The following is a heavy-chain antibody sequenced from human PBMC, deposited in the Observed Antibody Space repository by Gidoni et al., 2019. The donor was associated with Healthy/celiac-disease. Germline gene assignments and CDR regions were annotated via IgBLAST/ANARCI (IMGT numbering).Heavy chain of an antibody. V-gene: IGHV4-34*01. CDR2: IKHSGST. CDR1: GGSCSGYY. Sequence: QVQLQQWGAGLSKPSETLSLTCAVYGGSCSGYYWSRIRQPPGKGLEWIGEIKHSGSTNYNPSLKSRFTISVDTSKNQFSLRLSSVTAADTAVYSCARAALGLLRFLDVRNGVIDYWGQGTLVTVSS. CDR3: ARAALGLLRFLDVRNGVIDY. J-gene: IGHJ4*02. D-gene: IGHD3-3*01.